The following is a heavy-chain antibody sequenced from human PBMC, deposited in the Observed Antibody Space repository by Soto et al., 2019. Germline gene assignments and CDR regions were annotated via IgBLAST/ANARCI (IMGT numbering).Heavy chain of an antibody. CDR2: INHSGST. V-gene: IGHV4-34*01. J-gene: IGHJ4*02. D-gene: IGHD3-22*01. Sequence: YWSWIRQPPGKGLEWIGEINHSGSTNYNPSLKSRVTISVDTSKNQFSLKLSSVTAADTAVYYCARTGYFVPFDYWGQGTLVTVSS. CDR3: ARTGYFVPFDY. CDR1: Y.